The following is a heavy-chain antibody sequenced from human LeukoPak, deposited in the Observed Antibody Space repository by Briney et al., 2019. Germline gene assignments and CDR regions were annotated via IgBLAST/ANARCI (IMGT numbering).Heavy chain of an antibody. D-gene: IGHD3-10*01. CDR3: ARGKEVVTMLRGLKPGYYFDY. J-gene: IGHJ4*02. Sequence: ASETLSLTCTVSGGSISSYYWSWIRQPAGKGLEWIGRIYTSGSTNYNPSLKSRVTMSVDTSKNQFSLKLNSVTAADTAVYYCARGKEVVTMLRGLKPGYYFDYWGQGTLVTVSS. CDR1: GGSISSYY. CDR2: IYTSGST. V-gene: IGHV4-4*07.